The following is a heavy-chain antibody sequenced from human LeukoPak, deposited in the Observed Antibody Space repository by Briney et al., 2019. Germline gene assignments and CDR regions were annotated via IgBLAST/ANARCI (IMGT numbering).Heavy chain of an antibody. J-gene: IGHJ4*02. CDR1: CGSISSYY. D-gene: IGHD6-13*01. Sequence: SETLSLTCTVSCGSISSYYWSWIRQPPGKGLEWIGYIYYSGSTNYNPSLKSRVTISVDTSKNQFSLKLSSVTAADTAVYYCASLNSSWYGGYYWGQGTLVTVSS. V-gene: IGHV4-59*12. CDR2: IYYSGST. CDR3: ASLNSSWYGGYY.